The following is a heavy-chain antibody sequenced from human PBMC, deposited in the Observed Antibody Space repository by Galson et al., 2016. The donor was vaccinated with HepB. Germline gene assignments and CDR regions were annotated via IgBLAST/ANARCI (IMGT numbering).Heavy chain of an antibody. CDR1: GYTFDTYY. CDR3: ARSRRGGKNWFDP. J-gene: IGHJ5*02. Sequence: SVKVSCKASGYTFDTYYLDWVRQAPGQGLEWMGRINPNGGSIIYAQKFQDRVTMTRDTSTSTVYMELSNLRSEDTAMFYCARSRRGGKNWFDPWGQGTLVTVSS. CDR2: INPNGGSI. D-gene: IGHD3-10*01. V-gene: IGHV1-46*02.